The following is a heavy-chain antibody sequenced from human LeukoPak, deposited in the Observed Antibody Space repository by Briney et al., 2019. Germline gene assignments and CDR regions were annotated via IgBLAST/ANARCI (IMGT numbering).Heavy chain of an antibody. CDR1: GGYVTTTNW. D-gene: IGHD3-3*01. J-gene: IGHJ4*01. V-gene: IGHV4-4*02. Sequence: SETLSLTCGVSGGYVTTTNWWTWVRQPPGKGLEWIGEVHLDGRTNYNPSLKSRLTISVDLSESHISLRLTSVTAADTAVYYCAREGGFFRPFDYSGQGTLVTVSS. CDR2: VHLDGRT. CDR3: AREGGFFRPFDY.